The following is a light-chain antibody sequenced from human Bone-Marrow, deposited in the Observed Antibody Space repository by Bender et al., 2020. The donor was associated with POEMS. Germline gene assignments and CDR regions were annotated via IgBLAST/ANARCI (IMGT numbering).Light chain of an antibody. CDR2: YNN. J-gene: IGLJ1*01. Sequence: QSVLTQPPSVSGAPGQRVTISCTGSTSNIWAYDVHWYHQIPGTVPKLLIYYNNNRPSVVPVRFSGSKSVTSASLAITGLQSEDEADYFCQSFDRSLSGYVFGTVTKVTVL. V-gene: IGLV1-40*01. CDR3: QSFDRSLSGYV. CDR1: TSNIWAYD.